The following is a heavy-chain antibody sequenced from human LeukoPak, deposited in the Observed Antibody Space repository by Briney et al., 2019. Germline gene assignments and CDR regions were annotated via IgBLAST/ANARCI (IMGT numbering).Heavy chain of an antibody. CDR1: GFTFDDYT. D-gene: IGHD2-21*02. V-gene: IGHV3-43*01. J-gene: IGHJ4*02. CDR2: ISWDGGST. Sequence: GGSLRLSCAASGFTFDDYTMHWVRQAPGKGLEWVSLISWDGGSTYYADSVKGRFTISRDNSKNSLYLQMNSLRTEDTALYYCAKDGDCGGDCYDLDYWGQGTLVTVSS. CDR3: AKDGDCGGDCYDLDY.